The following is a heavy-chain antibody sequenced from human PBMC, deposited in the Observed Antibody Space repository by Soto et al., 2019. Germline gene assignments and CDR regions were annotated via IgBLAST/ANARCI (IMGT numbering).Heavy chain of an antibody. CDR2: ISGSGDST. CDR1: GFTFSSYA. V-gene: IGHV3-23*01. D-gene: IGHD1-26*01. CDR3: ARRGSGSYYDY. Sequence: EVQLLESGGGLVQPGGSLRLSCAASGFTFSSYAMRWVRQAPVKGLEWVSAISGSGDSTYYADSVKGRFTISRDNSKNRLYLQVNSLRAEDTAVYYCARRGSGSYYDYWGQGTLVTVSS. J-gene: IGHJ4*02.